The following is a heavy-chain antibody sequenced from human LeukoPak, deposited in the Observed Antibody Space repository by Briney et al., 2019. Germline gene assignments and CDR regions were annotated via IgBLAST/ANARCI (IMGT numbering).Heavy chain of an antibody. CDR3: ARVFSYGYNYYYMDV. V-gene: IGHV1-2*02. CDR1: GYTFTGYY. CDR2: INPNSGGT. D-gene: IGHD5-18*01. J-gene: IGHJ6*03. Sequence: GASVKVSCKASGYTFTGYYTHWVRQAPGQGLEWMGWINPNSGGTNYAQKFQGRVTMTRDTSLSTAYMELSRMRSDDTAVYYCARVFSYGYNYYYMDVWGKGTMVTVSS.